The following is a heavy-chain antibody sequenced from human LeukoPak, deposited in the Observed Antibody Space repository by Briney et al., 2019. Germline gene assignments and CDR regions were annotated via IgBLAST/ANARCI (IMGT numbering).Heavy chain of an antibody. CDR3: ANPKFTSKSSDY. Sequence: PGGSLRLSCAASGFTFSSYGMHWVRQAPGKGLEWVAVISYDGSNKYYADSVKGRFTISRDNSKNTLYLQMNSLRAEDTAVYYCANPKFTSKSSDYWGQGTLVTVSS. D-gene: IGHD2-2*01. J-gene: IGHJ4*02. V-gene: IGHV3-30*18. CDR1: GFTFSSYG. CDR2: ISYDGSNK.